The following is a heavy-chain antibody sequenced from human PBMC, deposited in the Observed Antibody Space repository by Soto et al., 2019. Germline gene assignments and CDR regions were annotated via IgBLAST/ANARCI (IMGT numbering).Heavy chain of an antibody. Sequence: QVQLVQSGAEVKKPGASVKVSCKTSGYTFTSYAISWVRQAPGQGLEWMGWISAYNGNTHYAQKLQGRVTMTTDTSTITAYMELRSLRSDDTAVYYCARDLAAAGPFDYRGQGTLVTVSS. V-gene: IGHV1-18*01. J-gene: IGHJ4*02. CDR2: ISAYNGNT. CDR3: ARDLAAAGPFDY. CDR1: GYTFTSYA. D-gene: IGHD6-13*01.